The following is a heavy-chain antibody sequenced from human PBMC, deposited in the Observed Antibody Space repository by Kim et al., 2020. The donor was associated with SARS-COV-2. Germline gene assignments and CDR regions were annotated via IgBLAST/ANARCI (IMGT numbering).Heavy chain of an antibody. J-gene: IGHJ4*02. V-gene: IGHV3-23*01. CDR3: ARGIITPDN. D-gene: IGHD2-15*01. CDR2: GGST. Sequence: GGSTYYAGSVKGPFTISRDNSKSTLFLQMNSLRAEDTAVYYCARGIITPDNWGQGTLVTVSS.